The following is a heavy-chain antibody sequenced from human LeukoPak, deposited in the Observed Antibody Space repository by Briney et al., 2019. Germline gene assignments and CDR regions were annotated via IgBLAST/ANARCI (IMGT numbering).Heavy chain of an antibody. Sequence: GGSLRLSCAASGFTFSSYAMNWVRQAPGKGLEWVSYISSSGSTIYYADSVKGRFTISRDNAKNSLYLQMNSLRAEDTAVYYCARDSSTLGYYDSSGYSKRHFDYWGQGTLVTVSS. V-gene: IGHV3-48*03. D-gene: IGHD3-22*01. CDR2: ISSSGSTI. CDR1: GFTFSSYA. J-gene: IGHJ4*02. CDR3: ARDSSTLGYYDSSGYSKRHFDY.